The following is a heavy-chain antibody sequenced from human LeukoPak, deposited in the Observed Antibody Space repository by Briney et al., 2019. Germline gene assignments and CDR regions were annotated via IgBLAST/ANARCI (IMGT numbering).Heavy chain of an antibody. CDR2: ISGSGGST. CDR3: AKGKRQWELLPGYWFDP. Sequence: GGSLRLSCAASGFTFSSYAMSWVRQAPGKGLEWVSAISGSGGSTYYADSVKGRFTISRDNSKNTLYLQMNSLGAEDTAVYYCAKGKRQWELLPGYWFDPWGQGTLVTVSS. V-gene: IGHV3-23*01. J-gene: IGHJ5*02. D-gene: IGHD1-26*01. CDR1: GFTFSSYA.